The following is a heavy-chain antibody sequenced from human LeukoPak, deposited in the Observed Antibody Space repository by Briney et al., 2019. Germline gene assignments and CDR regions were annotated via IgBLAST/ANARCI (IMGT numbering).Heavy chain of an antibody. V-gene: IGHV3-30*02. J-gene: IGHJ4*02. D-gene: IGHD3-10*01. CDR1: AFTFSSYG. Sequence: SGGSLSLSCAASAFTFSSYGMYWVRQAPGKGLEWVTSIRYDGSTKYYADSVKGRFTISRDNSDNMFYLQMNSLRPEDTAVYYCVKAQDPYDSGSNAVDYWGQGTLVTVSS. CDR3: VKAQDPYDSGSNAVDY. CDR2: IRYDGSTK.